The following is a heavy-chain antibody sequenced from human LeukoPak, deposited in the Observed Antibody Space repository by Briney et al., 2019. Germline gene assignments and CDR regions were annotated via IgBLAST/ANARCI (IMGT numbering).Heavy chain of an antibody. Sequence: GGSLRLSCSASAFTFSDYTMIWVRQALGKGLEWVSCITTGSTYIYYADSVKGRFTISRDNAKNSLYLQMTSLRAEDTAVYYCARHRTASDYWGQGTLVTVSS. J-gene: IGHJ4*02. CDR2: ITTGSTYI. V-gene: IGHV3-21*01. CDR1: AFTFSDYT. CDR3: ARHRTASDY. D-gene: IGHD3-16*02.